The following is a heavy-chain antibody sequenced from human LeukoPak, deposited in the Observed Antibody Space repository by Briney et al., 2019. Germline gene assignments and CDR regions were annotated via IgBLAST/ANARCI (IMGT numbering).Heavy chain of an antibody. CDR1: GGSISSSNW. V-gene: IGHV4-4*02. J-gene: IGHJ3*02. CDR2: IYHSGST. Sequence: SETLSLTCAVSGGSISSSNWWSWVRQPPGKGLEWIGEIYHSGSTNYNPSLKSRVTISVDKSKNQFSLKLSSVTAADTAVYHCARSPPSNGWAFDIWGQGTMVTVSS. CDR3: ARSPPSNGWAFDI. D-gene: IGHD2-15*01.